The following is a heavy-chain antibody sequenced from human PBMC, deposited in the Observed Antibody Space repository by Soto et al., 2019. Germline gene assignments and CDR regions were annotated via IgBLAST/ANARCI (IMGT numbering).Heavy chain of an antibody. V-gene: IGHV4-30-4*01. D-gene: IGHD1-1*01. CDR2: IYYSGRT. CDR1: GGSISSGAYY. CDR3: ARDLGTSGEFDY. Sequence: QVQLQEAGPGLVKPSQTLSLTCTVSGGSISSGAYYWSWIRQPPGKGLEWIGYIYYSGRTYYIPSLKSRVTISVDTSKNQFSLKLSSVTAADTTVYYCARDLGTSGEFDYWGQGTLVTVSS. J-gene: IGHJ4*02.